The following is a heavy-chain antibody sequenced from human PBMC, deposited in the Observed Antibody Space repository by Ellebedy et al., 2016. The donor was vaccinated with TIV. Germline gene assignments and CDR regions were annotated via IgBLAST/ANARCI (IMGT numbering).Heavy chain of an antibody. Sequence: AASVKVSCKASGGTFSSYAISWVRQAPGQGLEWMGGIIPIFGTANYAQKFQGRVTITADESTSTAYMELSSLRSEDTAVYYCASLLAQDMGILDYWGQGTLVTVSS. J-gene: IGHJ4*02. CDR1: GGTFSSYA. CDR2: IIPIFGTA. D-gene: IGHD5-18*01. V-gene: IGHV1-69*13. CDR3: ASLLAQDMGILDY.